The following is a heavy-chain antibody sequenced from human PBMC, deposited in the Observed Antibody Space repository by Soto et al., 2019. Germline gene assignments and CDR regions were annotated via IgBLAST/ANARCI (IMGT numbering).Heavy chain of an antibody. CDR2: ISSSSSTI. J-gene: IGHJ3*02. Sequence: GGSLRLSCAASGFTFSSYSMNWVRQAPGKGLEWVSYISSSSSTIYYADSVKGRFTISRDNAKNSLYVQMNSLRAEDTAVYYCARDPPATHPDYGDYERVNDAFDIWGQGTMVTVSS. CDR1: GFTFSSYS. D-gene: IGHD4-17*01. CDR3: ARDPPATHPDYGDYERVNDAFDI. V-gene: IGHV3-48*01.